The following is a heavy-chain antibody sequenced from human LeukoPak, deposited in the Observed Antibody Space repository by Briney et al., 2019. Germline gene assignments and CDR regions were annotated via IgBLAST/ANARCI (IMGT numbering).Heavy chain of an antibody. D-gene: IGHD2-21*01. CDR3: ASTSVWTNYNWFDP. CDR1: GGSFSGYY. Sequence: SETLSLTCAVYGGSFSGYYWSWIRQPPGKGLEWIGEINHSGSTNYNPSLKSRATISVDTSKNQFSLKLSSVTAADTAVYYCASTSVWTNYNWFDPWGQGTLVTVSS. J-gene: IGHJ5*02. V-gene: IGHV4-34*01. CDR2: INHSGST.